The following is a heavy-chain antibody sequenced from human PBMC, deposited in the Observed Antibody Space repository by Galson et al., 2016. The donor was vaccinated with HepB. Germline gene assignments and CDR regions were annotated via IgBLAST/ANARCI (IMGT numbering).Heavy chain of an antibody. Sequence: SVKVSCKASGYTFTGYYMHWVRQAPGQGLEWMGRLNPNSGVTNYAQKFQGRVTMARDTSITTAYMELSRLRSDDTAVYYCARDHPLTDLDYWGQGTLVTVS. V-gene: IGHV1-2*06. CDR1: GYTFTGYY. J-gene: IGHJ4*02. CDR3: ARDHPLTDLDY. CDR2: LNPNSGVT. D-gene: IGHD3/OR15-3a*01.